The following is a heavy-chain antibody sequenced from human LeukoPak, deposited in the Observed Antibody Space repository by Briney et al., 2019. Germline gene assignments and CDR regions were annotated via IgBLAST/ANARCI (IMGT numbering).Heavy chain of an antibody. CDR1: VYTLTELS. D-gene: IGHD6-13*01. J-gene: IGHJ4*02. Sequence: GASVNVSCKVSVYTLTELSMHWVRQAPGKGLAWMGGFDPEDGETIYAQKFQGRVTMTEDTSTDTAYMELSSLRSEDTAVYYCATDISIAAAGTAFDYWGQGTLVTVSS. V-gene: IGHV1-24*01. CDR2: FDPEDGET. CDR3: ATDISIAAAGTAFDY.